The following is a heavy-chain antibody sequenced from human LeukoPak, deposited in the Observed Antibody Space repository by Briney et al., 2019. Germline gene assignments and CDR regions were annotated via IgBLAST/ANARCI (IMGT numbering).Heavy chain of an antibody. V-gene: IGHV3-30*02. CDR1: GFTFSVYG. Sequence: GGSLRLSCAASGFTFSVYGMYWVRQAPGKGLEWVAFIRYDGSDKYYADSVKGRFTISRDSFKNTLYLQMNSLRPEDTAVYYCAKEGDYYGSGSYRDGFDIWGQGTRATVSS. CDR3: AKEGDYYGSGSYRDGFDI. J-gene: IGHJ3*02. CDR2: IRYDGSDK. D-gene: IGHD3-10*01.